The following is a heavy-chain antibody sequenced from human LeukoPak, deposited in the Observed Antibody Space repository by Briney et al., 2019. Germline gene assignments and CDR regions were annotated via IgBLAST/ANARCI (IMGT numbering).Heavy chain of an antibody. CDR3: ASLPAAMHGGDY. Sequence: PSQTLSLTCTVSGGSISSGDYYWSWIRQPPGKGLEWIGYIYYSGSTYYNPSLKSRVTISVDTSKNQFSLKLGSVTAADTAVYYCASLPAAMHGGDYWGQGTLVTVSS. CDR1: GGSISSGDYY. V-gene: IGHV4-30-4*01. J-gene: IGHJ4*02. D-gene: IGHD2-2*01. CDR2: IYYSGST.